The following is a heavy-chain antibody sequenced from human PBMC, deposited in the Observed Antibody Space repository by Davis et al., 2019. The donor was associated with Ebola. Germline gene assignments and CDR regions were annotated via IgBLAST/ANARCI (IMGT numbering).Heavy chain of an antibody. CDR3: VRMTGTTHPVDY. V-gene: IGHV4-39*07. J-gene: IGHJ4*02. CDR1: GGSISSSSYY. CDR2: IYYSGST. Sequence: MPSETLSLTCTVSGGSISSSSYYWGWIRQPPGKGLEWIGSIYYSGSTYYNPSLKSRVTISVDTSKNQFSLKLSSVTAADTAVYYCVRMTGTTHPVDYWGQGTVVTVSS. D-gene: IGHD1-7*01.